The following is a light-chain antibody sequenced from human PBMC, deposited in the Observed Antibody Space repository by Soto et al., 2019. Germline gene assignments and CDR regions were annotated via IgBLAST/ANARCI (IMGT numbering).Light chain of an antibody. CDR2: DAS. CDR1: QSVSSY. J-gene: IGKJ5*01. CDR3: QQRNNWPIT. Sequence: EIVMTQSPGTLSVFPGERVTLSCRASQSVSSYLAWYQQKPGQAPRLLIYDASNRATGIPVRFSGSGSGTDFTLTISSLEPEDFALYYCQQRNNWPITFGQGTRLEI. V-gene: IGKV3-11*01.